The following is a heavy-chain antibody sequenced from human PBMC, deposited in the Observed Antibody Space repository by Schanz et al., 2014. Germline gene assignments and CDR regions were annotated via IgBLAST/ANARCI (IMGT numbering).Heavy chain of an antibody. CDR2: ISGSGGST. Sequence: EVQLVESGGGLIQPGGSLRLSCAASGFIFSDYYMAWIRQAPGKGLEWVSAISGSGGSTYYADSVKGRFTISRDNAKNTLYLQMNTLRAEDTAVYYCAKSQGSSFDSWGQGTLVTVSS. J-gene: IGHJ4*02. V-gene: IGHV3-23*04. D-gene: IGHD6-13*01. CDR3: AKSQGSSFDS. CDR1: GFIFSDYY.